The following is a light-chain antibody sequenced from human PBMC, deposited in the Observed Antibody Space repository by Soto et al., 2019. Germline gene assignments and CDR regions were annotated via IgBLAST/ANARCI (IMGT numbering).Light chain of an antibody. J-gene: IGLJ2*01. CDR1: SSNFGRHT. V-gene: IGLV1-44*01. Sequence: QSVLTQPPSASGTPGQSVTMSCSGSSSNFGRHTVSWYQQLPGTAHRLLIYTNTQRPSGVPDRFSGSKSGNSASLTISGLQSDDEAFYHCAAWDDTLNGVVFGGGTQLTVL. CDR2: TNT. CDR3: AAWDDTLNGVV.